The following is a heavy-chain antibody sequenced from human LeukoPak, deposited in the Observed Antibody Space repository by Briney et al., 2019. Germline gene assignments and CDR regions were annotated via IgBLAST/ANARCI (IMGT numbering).Heavy chain of an antibody. V-gene: IGHV1-18*01. CDR1: GGTFSSYA. J-gene: IGHJ6*02. Sequence: ASVKVSCKASGGTFSSYAISWVRQAPGQGLEWMGWISGYNGDTNYAQKFQGRVTMTTDTSTSTAYMELRSLRSDDTAVYYCARDWKPPDYYYGMDVWGQGTTVTVSS. CDR2: ISGYNGDT. CDR3: ARDWKPPDYYYGMDV. D-gene: IGHD1-1*01.